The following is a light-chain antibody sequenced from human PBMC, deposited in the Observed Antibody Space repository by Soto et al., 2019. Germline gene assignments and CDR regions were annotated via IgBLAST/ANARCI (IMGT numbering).Light chain of an antibody. J-gene: IGKJ5*01. CDR2: DAS. CDR3: QQYDNWPYMYT. CDR1: QSVSIK. V-gene: IGKV3-15*01. Sequence: EIVMTQSPATLSVSPGERATLSCRASQSVSIKLAWYQQKPGQAPRLLIFDASTRATGVPARFSGSGSGTDFTLTISGLQAEDFATYFCQQYDNWPYMYTFGQGTRLEI.